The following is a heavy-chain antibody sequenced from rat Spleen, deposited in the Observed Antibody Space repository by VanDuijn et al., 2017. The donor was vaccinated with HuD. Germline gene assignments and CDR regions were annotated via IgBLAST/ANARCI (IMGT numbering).Heavy chain of an antibody. V-gene: IGHV5S10*01. J-gene: IGHJ2*01. CDR3: ARHPHDY. CDR2: TIYDGSRT. Sequence: EVQLVESGGGLVQPGRSLKLSCAASGFTFSDYNMAWVRQAPKKGLEWVATTIYDGSRTYYRDSVKGRFTISRDDAKSTLYLQMDSLRSEDTATYYCARHPHDYWGQGVMVTVSS. CDR1: GFTFSDYN. D-gene: IGHD3-8*01.